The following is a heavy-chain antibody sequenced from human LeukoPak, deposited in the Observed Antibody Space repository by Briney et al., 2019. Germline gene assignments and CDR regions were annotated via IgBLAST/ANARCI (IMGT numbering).Heavy chain of an antibody. Sequence: ASVKVSCKASGGTFSSYAISWVRQAPGQGLEWMGGIIPIFGTANYAQKFQGRVTITADESTSTAYMELSSLRSEDTAVYYCARAGGVWLEFDYWGQGTLVTVSS. D-gene: IGHD2-8*02. V-gene: IGHV1-69*13. CDR1: GGTFSSYA. CDR2: IIPIFGTA. CDR3: ARAGGVWLEFDY. J-gene: IGHJ4*02.